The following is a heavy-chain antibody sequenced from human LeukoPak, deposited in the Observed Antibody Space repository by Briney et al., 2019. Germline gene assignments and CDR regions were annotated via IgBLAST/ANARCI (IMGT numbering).Heavy chain of an antibody. CDR1: GFTFSSYW. V-gene: IGHV3-74*01. D-gene: IGHD4-17*01. CDR2: INSDGSST. Sequence: GGSLRLSCAASGFTFSSYWMHWVLQAPGKGLVWVSRINSDGSSTSYADSVKGRFTISRDNAKNTLYLQMNSLRDEDTAVYYCARVVDYYGDYVRFDYWGQGTLVTVSS. CDR3: ARVVDYYGDYVRFDY. J-gene: IGHJ4*02.